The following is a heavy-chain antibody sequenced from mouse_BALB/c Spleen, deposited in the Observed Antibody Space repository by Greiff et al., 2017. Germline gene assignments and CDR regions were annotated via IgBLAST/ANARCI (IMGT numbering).Heavy chain of an antibody. CDR1: GYSITSGYY. V-gene: IGHV3-6*02. D-gene: IGHD2-1*01. J-gene: IGHJ2*01. CDR3: AREGGNYCFDY. CDR2: ISYDGSN. Sequence: EVQVVESGPGLVKPSQSLSLTCSVTGYSITSGYYWNWIRQFPGNKLEWMGYISYDGSNNYNPSLKNRISITRDTSKNQFFLKLNSVTTEDTATYYCAREGGNYCFDYWGQGTTLTVSS.